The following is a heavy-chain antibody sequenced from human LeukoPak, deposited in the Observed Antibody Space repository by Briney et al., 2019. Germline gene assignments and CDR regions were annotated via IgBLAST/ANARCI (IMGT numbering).Heavy chain of an antibody. CDR2: IYYSGGT. D-gene: IGHD7-27*01. J-gene: IGHJ2*01. V-gene: IGHV4-30-4*08. CDR3: ARGQNWGFWYFHL. CDR1: GGSFSSGDYY. Sequence: PSQTLSLTCAVSGGSFSSGDYYWSWIRQPPGKGLEWIGYIYYSGGTYYNPSLKSRVTISVDTSKNQFSLELNSVTAADTAVYYCARGQNWGFWYFHLWGRGTLVTVSS.